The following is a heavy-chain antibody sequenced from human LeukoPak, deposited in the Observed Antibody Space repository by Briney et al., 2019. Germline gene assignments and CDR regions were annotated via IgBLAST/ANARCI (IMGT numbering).Heavy chain of an antibody. D-gene: IGHD2/OR15-2a*01. V-gene: IGHV3-33*01. CDR3: ARDFRDSTYFDY. CDR2: IWYDGSNK. Sequence: GGSLRLSCAASGFTFSSYGMHWVRQAPGKGLEWVAVIWYDGSNKYYADSVKGRFTISRDNSKNTLYLQMNSLRAEDTAVYYCARDFRDSTYFDYWGQGTLVTVSS. CDR1: GFTFSSYG. J-gene: IGHJ4*02.